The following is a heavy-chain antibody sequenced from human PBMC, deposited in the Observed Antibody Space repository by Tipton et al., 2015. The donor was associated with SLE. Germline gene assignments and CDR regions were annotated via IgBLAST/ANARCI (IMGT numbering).Heavy chain of an antibody. D-gene: IGHD3-10*01. V-gene: IGHV4-30-4*01. Sequence: TLSLTCTVSGGSISSGDYYWSWIRQPPGKGLEWIGYIYYSGSTYYNPSLKSRVTISVDTSKNQFSLKLSSVTAADTAVYYCARVSGEYYYYYMDVWGKGTTVTVSS. CDR1: GGSISSGDYY. CDR3: ARVSGEYYYYYMDV. CDR2: IYYSGST. J-gene: IGHJ6*03.